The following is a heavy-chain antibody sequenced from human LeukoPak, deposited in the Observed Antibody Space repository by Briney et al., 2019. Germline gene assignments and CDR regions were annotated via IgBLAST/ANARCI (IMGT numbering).Heavy chain of an antibody. CDR3: ARGKRAVAGHFGY. Sequence: GRSLRLSCAASGFTFSSYAMHWVRQAPGKGLEWVAVISYDGSNKYYADSVKGRFTISRDNSKNTLYLQMNSLRAEDTAVYYCARGKRAVAGHFGYWGQGTLVTVSS. J-gene: IGHJ4*02. V-gene: IGHV3-30*04. CDR1: GFTFSSYA. D-gene: IGHD6-19*01. CDR2: ISYDGSNK.